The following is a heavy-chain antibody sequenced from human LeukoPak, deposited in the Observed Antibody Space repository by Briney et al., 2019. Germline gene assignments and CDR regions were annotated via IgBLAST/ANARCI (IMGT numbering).Heavy chain of an antibody. Sequence: KPSETLFLTCAVYGGSFSGYYWSWIRQPPGKGLEWIGEINHSGSTNYNPSLKSRVTISVDTSKNQFSLKLSSVTAADTAVYYCARREQLVPRTNWYFDLWGRGTLVTVSS. J-gene: IGHJ2*01. V-gene: IGHV4-34*01. CDR1: GGSFSGYY. D-gene: IGHD6-6*01. CDR2: INHSGST. CDR3: ARREQLVPRTNWYFDL.